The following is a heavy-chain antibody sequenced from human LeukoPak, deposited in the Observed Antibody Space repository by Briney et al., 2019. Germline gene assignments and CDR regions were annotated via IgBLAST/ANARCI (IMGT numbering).Heavy chain of an antibody. J-gene: IGHJ3*01. Sequence: GASVKVSCKTSGYTFTGYYIHWVRQAPGQGLEWMGWTNPNSGGASYAQKFQGRVTMTRDTSISTAYMELSRLRSDDTAVYYCARSYGSGRRDAFDFWGQGTMVTVSS. V-gene: IGHV1-2*02. CDR2: TNPNSGGA. CDR3: ARSYGSGRRDAFDF. D-gene: IGHD3-10*01. CDR1: GYTFTGYY.